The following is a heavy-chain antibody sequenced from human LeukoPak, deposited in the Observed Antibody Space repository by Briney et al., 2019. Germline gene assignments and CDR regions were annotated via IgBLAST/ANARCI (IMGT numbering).Heavy chain of an antibody. Sequence: ASVKVSCKASGYTFTSYGISWVRQAPGQGLEWMGWISAYNGNTNYAQKLQGRVTMTTDISTSTAYMELRSLRSDDTAVYYCARDGLELRYFDWLSPPNWFDPWGQGTLVTVSS. D-gene: IGHD3-9*01. CDR1: GYTFTSYG. CDR3: ARDGLELRYFDWLSPPNWFDP. CDR2: ISAYNGNT. J-gene: IGHJ5*02. V-gene: IGHV1-18*01.